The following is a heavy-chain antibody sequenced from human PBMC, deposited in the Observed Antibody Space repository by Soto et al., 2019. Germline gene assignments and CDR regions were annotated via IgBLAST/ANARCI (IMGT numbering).Heavy chain of an antibody. D-gene: IGHD2-2*01. CDR1: GGTFSNYT. CDR2: IIPVFGTT. Sequence: SVKVSCKASGGTFSNYTISWVRQAPGQGLEWMGGIIPVFGTTDYEQKFQGRVTITADGSTSTAYMKLGSLRSADTAVYYCARSSPYIVVRKPTGNQDYYGMDVWGQGTTVTVSS. J-gene: IGHJ6*02. V-gene: IGHV1-69*13. CDR3: ARSSPYIVVRKPTGNQDYYGMDV.